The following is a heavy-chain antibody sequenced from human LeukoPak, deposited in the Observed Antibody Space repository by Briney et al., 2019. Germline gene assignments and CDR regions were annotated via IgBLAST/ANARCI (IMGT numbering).Heavy chain of an antibody. J-gene: IGHJ4*02. CDR1: GGSISSGGYS. CDR3: ARGGGEWELLNFDY. D-gene: IGHD1-26*01. Sequence: PSQTLSLTCAVSGGSISSGGYSWSWIRQPPGTGLEWIGYIYHSGSTYYNPSLKSRVTISVDRSKNQFSLKLSSVTAADTAVYYCARGGGEWELLNFDYWGQGTLVTVSS. V-gene: IGHV4-30-2*01. CDR2: IYHSGST.